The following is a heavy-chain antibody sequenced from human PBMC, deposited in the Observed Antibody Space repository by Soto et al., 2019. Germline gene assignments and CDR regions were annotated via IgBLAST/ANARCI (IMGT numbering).Heavy chain of an antibody. V-gene: IGHV3-9*01. CDR1: GFTFDDYA. Sequence: GGSLRLSCAASGFTFDDYAMHWVRQAPGKGLEWVSGISWNSGSIGYADSVKGRFTISRDNAKNSLYLQMNSLRAEDTALYYCAKVVYMIVRGDAFDIWGQGTMVTVSS. J-gene: IGHJ3*02. CDR2: ISWNSGSI. CDR3: AKVVYMIVRGDAFDI. D-gene: IGHD3-22*01.